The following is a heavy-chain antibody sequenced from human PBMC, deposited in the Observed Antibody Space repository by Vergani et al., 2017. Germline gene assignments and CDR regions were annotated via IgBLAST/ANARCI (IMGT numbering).Heavy chain of an antibody. Sequence: EVQLLESGGGLVQPGGSLRLSCAASGFTFSSYAMSWVRQAPGKGLEWVSAISWNSGSIDYADSVKGRFTISRDNAKNSLYLQMNSLRAEDTALYYCAKDRESSYYYGMDVWGQGTTVTVSS. V-gene: IGHV3-9*01. CDR2: ISWNSGSI. J-gene: IGHJ6*02. CDR3: AKDRESSYYYGMDV. CDR1: GFTFSSYA.